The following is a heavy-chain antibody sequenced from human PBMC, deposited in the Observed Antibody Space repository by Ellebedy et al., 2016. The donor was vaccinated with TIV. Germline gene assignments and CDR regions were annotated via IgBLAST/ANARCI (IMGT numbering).Heavy chain of an antibody. Sequence: GSLRLSCAVYGGSFSGYYWSWIRQPPGKGLEWIGEINHSGSTNYNPSLKSRFTISVDTSKNQFSLKLSSVTAADTAVYYCARGRRTPRSWFDPWGQGTLVTVSS. J-gene: IGHJ5*02. CDR3: ARGRRTPRSWFDP. V-gene: IGHV4-34*01. CDR1: GGSFSGYY. CDR2: INHSGST.